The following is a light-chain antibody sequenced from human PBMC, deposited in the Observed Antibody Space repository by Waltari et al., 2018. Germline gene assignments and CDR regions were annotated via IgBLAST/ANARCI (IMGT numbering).Light chain of an antibody. V-gene: IGKV1-5*03. CDR2: KAS. J-gene: IGKJ2*03. CDR1: QSISNY. Sequence: DIQMTQSPSTLSASVGDTITITCRASQSISNYLAFYQQKPGKAPKLLIYKASSSGSGVPSRFSGSGSGTEFTLTISSLQPDDFATYYCQQYNTYSSFGQGTKLEIK. CDR3: QQYNTYSS.